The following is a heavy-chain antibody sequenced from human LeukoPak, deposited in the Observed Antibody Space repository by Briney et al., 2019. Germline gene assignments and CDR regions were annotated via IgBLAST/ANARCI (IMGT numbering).Heavy chain of an antibody. J-gene: IGHJ4*02. Sequence: GGSLRLSCAASGFTVSSNYMSWVRQAPGKGLEWVSVIYSGGSTYYADSVKGRFTISRDNSKNTLYPQMNSLRAEDTAVYYCAREMWDSYGYVDYWGQGTLVTVSS. CDR1: GFTVSSNY. CDR3: AREMWDSYGYVDY. V-gene: IGHV3-66*01. CDR2: IYSGGST. D-gene: IGHD5-18*01.